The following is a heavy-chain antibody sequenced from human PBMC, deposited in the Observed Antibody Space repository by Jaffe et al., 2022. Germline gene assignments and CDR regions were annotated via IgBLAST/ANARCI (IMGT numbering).Heavy chain of an antibody. J-gene: IGHJ4*02. CDR3: AKDCSGGSCYSYTAIFDY. Sequence: EVQLLESGGGLVQPGGSLRLSCAASGFTFSSYAMSWVRQAPGKGLEWVSAISGSGGSTYYADSVKGRFTISRDNSKNTLYLQMNSLRAEDTAVYYCAKDCSGGSCYSYTAIFDYWGQGTLVTVSS. D-gene: IGHD2-15*01. V-gene: IGHV3-23*01. CDR1: GFTFSSYA. CDR2: ISGSGGST.